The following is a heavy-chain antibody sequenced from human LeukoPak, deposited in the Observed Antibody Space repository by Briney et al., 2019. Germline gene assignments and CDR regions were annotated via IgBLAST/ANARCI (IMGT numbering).Heavy chain of an antibody. CDR2: ISTYNGDT. CDR1: GYTFTGYF. D-gene: IGHD5-24*01. J-gene: IGHJ4*02. Sequence: ASVKVSCKASGYTFTGYFMHWVRQAPGQGLEWMGWISTYNGDTKYTQKLQGRVTMTADTSTRTAYMELRSLRSDDTAVYYCARGWIEMPTVYFDYWGQGTLVSVFS. V-gene: IGHV1-18*04. CDR3: ARGWIEMPTVYFDY.